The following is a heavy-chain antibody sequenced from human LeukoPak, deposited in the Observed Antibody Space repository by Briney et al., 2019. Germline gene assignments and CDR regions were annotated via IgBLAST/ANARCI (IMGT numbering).Heavy chain of an antibody. CDR1: GASISSGGYY. J-gene: IGHJ4*02. CDR2: IYYTGST. CDR3: ANHCSGGTCYRDYFDH. V-gene: IGHV4-31*03. D-gene: IGHD2-15*01. Sequence: PSQTLSLTCTVSGASISSGGYYWSWLRQHPAKGLEWIGYIYYTGSTYYNPSLESRVTMSVDTSKNQFSLTLSSVTAADTGVYYCANHCSGGTCYRDYFDHWGQGTLVTLS.